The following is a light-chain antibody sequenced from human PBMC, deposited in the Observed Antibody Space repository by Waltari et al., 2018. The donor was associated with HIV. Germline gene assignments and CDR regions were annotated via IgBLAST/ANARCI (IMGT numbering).Light chain of an antibody. V-gene: IGKV3-15*01. CDR2: SAS. CDR3: QHYNNRPPLT. Sequence: EIVMTQSPATLSVSPEERATLSCRASQSVSTNLAWYQQKPGQAPRLLIFSASARAAGIPARFSGSGSGTDFTLTISSPQSEDSAVYYCQHYNNRPPLTFGQGTRLEI. J-gene: IGKJ5*01. CDR1: QSVSTN.